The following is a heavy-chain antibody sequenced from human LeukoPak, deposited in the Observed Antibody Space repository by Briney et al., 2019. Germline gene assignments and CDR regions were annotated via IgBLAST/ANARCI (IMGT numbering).Heavy chain of an antibody. CDR2: IYYSGST. CDR3: ARVPKGAPGTGPPDYFDY. V-gene: IGHV4-61*01. D-gene: IGHD3-10*01. J-gene: IGHJ4*02. Sequence: SETLSLTCTVSGGSISSSSYYWSWSRQPPGKGLEWSGYIYYSGSTNYNPSLKSRVTISVDTSKNQFSLKLSSVTAADTAVYYCARVPKGAPGTGPPDYFDYSGQGTLVTVSS. CDR1: GGSISSSSYY.